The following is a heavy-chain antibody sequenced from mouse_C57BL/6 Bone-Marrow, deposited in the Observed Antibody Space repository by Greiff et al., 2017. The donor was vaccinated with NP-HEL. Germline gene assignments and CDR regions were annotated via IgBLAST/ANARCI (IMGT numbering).Heavy chain of an antibody. D-gene: IGHD3-1*01. V-gene: IGHV1-64*01. CDR3: ARGATGYAMDY. CDR2: IHPNSGST. Sequence: QVQLQQPGAELVKPGASVKLSCKASGYTFTSYWMHWVKQRPGQGLEWIGMIHPNSGSTNYNEKFKSQATLTVDTSSSTAYMQLSSLTSEDSAVYYCARGATGYAMDYWGQGTSVTVSS. CDR1: GYTFTSYW. J-gene: IGHJ4*01.